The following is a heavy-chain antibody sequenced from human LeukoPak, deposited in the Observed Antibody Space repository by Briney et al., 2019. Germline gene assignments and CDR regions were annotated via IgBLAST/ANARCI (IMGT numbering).Heavy chain of an antibody. CDR2: INHSGST. Sequence: SETLSPTCAVYGGSFSGYYWSWIRQPPGKGLEWIGEINHSGSTNYNPSLKSRVTISVDTSKNQFSLKLSSVTAADTAVYYCARSYGSGSYRVWGKGTTVTVSS. CDR1: GGSFSGYY. V-gene: IGHV4-34*01. CDR3: ARSYGSGSYRV. D-gene: IGHD3-10*01. J-gene: IGHJ6*04.